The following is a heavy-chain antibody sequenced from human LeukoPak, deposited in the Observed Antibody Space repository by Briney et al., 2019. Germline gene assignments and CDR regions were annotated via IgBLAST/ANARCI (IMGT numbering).Heavy chain of an antibody. CDR3: ARDRAWARGAVAGTLDY. J-gene: IGHJ4*02. V-gene: IGHV3-30*04. CDR2: ISYDGSNK. CDR1: GFTFSSYA. Sequence: GGSLRLSCAASGFTFSSYAMHWVRQAPGKGLEWVAVISYDGSNKYYADSVKGRFTISRDNSKNTLYLQMNSLRAEDTAVYYCARDRAWARGAVAGTLDYWGQGTLVTVSS. D-gene: IGHD6-19*01.